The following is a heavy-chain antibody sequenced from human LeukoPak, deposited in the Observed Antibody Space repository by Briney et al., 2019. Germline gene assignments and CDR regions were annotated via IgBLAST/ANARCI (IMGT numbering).Heavy chain of an antibody. CDR3: ASLGGAAAGTPARNYCYYYMDV. CDR1: GGSFSGYY. D-gene: IGHD6-13*01. J-gene: IGHJ6*03. V-gene: IGHV4-34*01. Sequence: SETLSLTCAVYGGSFSGYYWSWIRQPPGKGLEWIGEINHSGSTNYNPSLKSRVTISVDTSKNQFSLKLSSVTAADTAVYYCASLGGAAAGTPARNYCYYYMDVWGKGTTVTVSS. CDR2: INHSGST.